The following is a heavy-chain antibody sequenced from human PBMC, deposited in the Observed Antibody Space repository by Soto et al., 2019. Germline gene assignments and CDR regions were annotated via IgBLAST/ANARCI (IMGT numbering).Heavy chain of an antibody. CDR3: ARQPYSSGWYDRYYYYGMDV. J-gene: IGHJ6*02. CDR2: IDPSDSYT. CDR1: GYSFTSYW. V-gene: IGHV5-10-1*01. D-gene: IGHD6-19*01. Sequence: GESLKISCKGSGYSFTSYWISWVRQMPGKGLEWMGRIDPSDSYTNYSPSFQGHVTISADKSISTAYLQWSSLKASDTAMYYCARQPYSSGWYDRYYYYGMDVWGQGTTVTVSS.